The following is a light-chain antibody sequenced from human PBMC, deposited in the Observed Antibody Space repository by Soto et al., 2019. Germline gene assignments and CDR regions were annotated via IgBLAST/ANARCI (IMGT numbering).Light chain of an antibody. CDR3: MQALQTPT. Sequence: DIVMTQSPLSLPVTPGEPASISCRSSQSLLHSDGHNYLDWYVQKPGESPQLLIYLGSTRASGVPDRVRGRGSGTDFTLQINRVEAEDVGVYYCMQALQTPTFGGGTKVESK. J-gene: IGKJ4*01. CDR2: LGS. CDR1: QSLLHSDGHNY. V-gene: IGKV2-28*01.